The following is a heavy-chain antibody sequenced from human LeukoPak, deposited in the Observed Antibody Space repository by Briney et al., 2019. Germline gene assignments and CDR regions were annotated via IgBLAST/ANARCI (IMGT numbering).Heavy chain of an antibody. CDR1: VYTFTIYY. V-gene: IGHV1-46*03. D-gene: IGHD5-12*01. CDR2: INPSGGST. Sequence: ASVKVSCKASVYTFTIYYMHWVRQAPGQGLEWMGIINPSGGSTSYAQKFQGRVTMTRDTSTSTVYMELSSLRSEDTAVYYCASSGGYNPPFDYWGQGTLVTVSS. J-gene: IGHJ4*02. CDR3: ASSGGYNPPFDY.